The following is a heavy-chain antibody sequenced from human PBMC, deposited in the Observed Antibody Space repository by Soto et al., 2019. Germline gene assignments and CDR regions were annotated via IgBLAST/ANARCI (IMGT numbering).Heavy chain of an antibody. Sequence: QVQLVQSGAEVKKPGSSVKVSCKASGGSFSSYPITWVRQAPGQGLEWMGRIIPILGIANYAQKFQGRVTITADKSTNTAYMELSSLRSEDTAVYYCARGEWFDPWGQGTLVTVSS. D-gene: IGHD3-10*01. CDR3: ARGEWFDP. J-gene: IGHJ5*02. CDR2: IIPILGIA. CDR1: GGSFSSYP. V-gene: IGHV1-69*02.